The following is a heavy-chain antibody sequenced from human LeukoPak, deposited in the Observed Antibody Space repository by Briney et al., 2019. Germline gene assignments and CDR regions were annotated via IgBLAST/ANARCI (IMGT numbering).Heavy chain of an antibody. CDR1: GFTFSSYS. V-gene: IGHV3-48*02. CDR3: ARRYSGYDYEDF. Sequence: PGGSLRLSRAASGFTFSSYSMNWVRQAPGKGLGWVSYISSSSSTIFYADSVKGRFTISRDNAKNSLYLQMSSLRDEDTAVYYCARRYSGYDYEDFWGQGTLVTVSS. D-gene: IGHD5-12*01. J-gene: IGHJ4*02. CDR2: ISSSSSTI.